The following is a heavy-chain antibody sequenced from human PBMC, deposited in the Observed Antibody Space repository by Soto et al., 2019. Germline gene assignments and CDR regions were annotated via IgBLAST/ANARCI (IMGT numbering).Heavy chain of an antibody. CDR2: IIPIFGTA. CDR3: GLVATAVDYYYGMDV. CDR1: GGTFSSYA. Sequence: SVKVSCKASGGTFSSYAISWVRQAPGQGLEWMGGIIPIFGTANCAQKFQGRVTITADESTSTAYMELSSLRSEDTAVYYCGLVATAVDYYYGMDVWGQGTTVTVSS. J-gene: IGHJ6*02. V-gene: IGHV1-69*13. D-gene: IGHD5-12*01.